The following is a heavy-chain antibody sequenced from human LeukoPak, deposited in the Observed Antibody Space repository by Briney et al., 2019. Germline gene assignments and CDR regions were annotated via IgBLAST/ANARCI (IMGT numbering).Heavy chain of an antibody. CDR1: GYTFTSYA. J-gene: IGHJ6*02. V-gene: IGHV1-3*01. CDR2: INAGNGNT. CDR3: AASPTIYGMDV. Sequence: ASVKVSCKASGYTFTSYAMHWVRQAPGQRLEWMGWINAGNGNTKYSQRFQGRVTITRDTSASTAYMELSSLRSEDTAVYYCAASPTIYGMDVWGQGTTVTVSS. D-gene: IGHD1-14*01.